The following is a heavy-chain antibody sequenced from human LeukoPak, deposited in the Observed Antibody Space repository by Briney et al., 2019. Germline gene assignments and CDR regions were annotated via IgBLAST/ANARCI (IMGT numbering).Heavy chain of an antibody. D-gene: IGHD3-10*01. Sequence: SVKVSCKASGGTFSSYAISWVRQAPGQGLGWMGRVIPILGIANYAQKFQGRVTITADKSTSTAYMELSSLRSEDTAVYYCARDSLLWFGETDVAFDYWGQGTLVTVSS. CDR3: ARDSLLWFGETDVAFDY. V-gene: IGHV1-69*04. CDR1: GGTFSSYA. J-gene: IGHJ4*02. CDR2: VIPILGIA.